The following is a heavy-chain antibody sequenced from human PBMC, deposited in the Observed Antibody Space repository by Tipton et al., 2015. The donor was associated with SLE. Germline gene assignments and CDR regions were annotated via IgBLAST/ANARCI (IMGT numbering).Heavy chain of an antibody. V-gene: IGHV4-34*01. CDR2: VSHSGRT. Sequence: LRLSCTVSGGSINSDDYHWSWIRQPPGKGLEWIGEVSHSGRTNYIASLKSRVTISIDTSKNQFSLRLNSVVAADTGVYYCARGGTGDGTNPFDPWGQGTLVTVSS. CDR1: GGSINSDDYH. D-gene: IGHD2-8*01. CDR3: ARGGTGDGTNPFDP. J-gene: IGHJ5*02.